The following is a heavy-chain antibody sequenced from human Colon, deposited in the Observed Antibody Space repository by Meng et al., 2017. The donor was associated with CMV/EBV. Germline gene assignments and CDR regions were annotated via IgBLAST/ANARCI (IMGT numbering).Heavy chain of an antibody. V-gene: IGHV1-69*13. CDR2: IIPLLGTP. Sequence: SVKVSCKASGGTLDIFGINWVRRAPGQGLEWMGGIIPLLGTPKYAQKFQGRVMFTADESTRTAYMELSSLTSEDTAVYFCAREQHQTTLPPVNYFDPWGQGTLVTVSS. J-gene: IGHJ5*02. CDR3: AREQHQTTLPPVNYFDP. D-gene: IGHD4-11*01. CDR1: GGTLDIFG.